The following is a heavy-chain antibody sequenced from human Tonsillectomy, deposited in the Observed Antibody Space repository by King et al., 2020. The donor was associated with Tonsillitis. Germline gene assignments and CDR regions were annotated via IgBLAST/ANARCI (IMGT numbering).Heavy chain of an antibody. J-gene: IGHJ6*02. V-gene: IGHV3-30*02. CDR2: IRYDGSNK. D-gene: IGHD4-17*01. CDR3: ATLPYGDTYYYYYYGMDV. CDR1: GFTFSTYG. Sequence: VQLVESGGGVGQPGGSLRLSCAASGFTFSTYGMHWVRQAPGKGLEWVAFIRYDGSNKYYADSVKGRFTISRDNSKNTLYLQMNSLRAEDTAVYYCATLPYGDTYYYYYYGMDVWGQGTTVTVSS.